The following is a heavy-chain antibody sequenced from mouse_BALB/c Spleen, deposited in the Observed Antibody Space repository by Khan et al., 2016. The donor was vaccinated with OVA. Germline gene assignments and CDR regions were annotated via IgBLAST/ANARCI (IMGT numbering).Heavy chain of an antibody. J-gene: IGHJ4*01. CDR2: INTETGEP. V-gene: IGHV9-2-1*01. CDR3: ATSNPFYAMDY. D-gene: IGHD4-1*01. Sequence: QIQLVQSGPELKKPGETVKISCKASGYSFTDYSMHWVKQAPGKGFKWMGWINTETGEPTYADDLKGRFAFSLETSVSTAYLQINNLKNEDTATYFCATSNPFYAMDYWGQGTSVTVSS. CDR1: GYSFTDYS.